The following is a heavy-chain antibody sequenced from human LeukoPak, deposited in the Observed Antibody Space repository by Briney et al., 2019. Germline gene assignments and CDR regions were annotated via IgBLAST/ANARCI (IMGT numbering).Heavy chain of an antibody. CDR2: ISYDGGNK. D-gene: IGHD6-19*01. Sequence: GRSLRLSCAASGFTFSSYAMHWVRQAPGKGLEWVAVISYDGGNKYYADSVKGRFTISRDNSKNTLYLQMNSLRAEDTAVYYCARGEPWLVLDYWGQGTLVTVSS. J-gene: IGHJ4*02. CDR1: GFTFSSYA. V-gene: IGHV3-30-3*01. CDR3: ARGEPWLVLDY.